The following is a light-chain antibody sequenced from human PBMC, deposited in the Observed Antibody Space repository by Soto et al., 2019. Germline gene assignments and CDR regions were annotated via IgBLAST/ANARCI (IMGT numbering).Light chain of an antibody. V-gene: IGLV2-14*01. J-gene: IGLJ3*02. Sequence: QSVLTQPASVSGSPGQSFTISCTGTSSDVGAYNYVSWYQQHPGKAPKLMIYEVSNRPSGVSNRFSGSKSGNTASLTISGLQAEDEADYYCSSYTSGSTWVFGGGTKLTVL. CDR2: EVS. CDR1: SSDVGAYNY. CDR3: SSYTSGSTWV.